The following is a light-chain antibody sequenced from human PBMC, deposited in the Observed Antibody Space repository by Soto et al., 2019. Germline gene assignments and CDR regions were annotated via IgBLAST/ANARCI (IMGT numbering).Light chain of an antibody. J-gene: IGLJ1*01. V-gene: IGLV2-23*01. CDR2: EGS. Sequence: QSALTQPASVTGSPGQSITISCTGTSSGVGSYNLVSWYQQQPGKAPKLKIYEGSKRPSGVSNRFSGSKSGNTASLTISGLQAEDEADYYCCSYAGSSTLYVFGTGTKLTVL. CDR1: SSGVGSYNL. CDR3: CSYAGSSTLYV.